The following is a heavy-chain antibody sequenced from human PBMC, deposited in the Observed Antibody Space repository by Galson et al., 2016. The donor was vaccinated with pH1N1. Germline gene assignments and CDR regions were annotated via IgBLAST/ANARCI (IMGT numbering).Heavy chain of an antibody. D-gene: IGHD3-22*01. J-gene: IGHJ4*02. CDR1: GYTFTRNW. CDR2: IYPGDSDT. CDR3: ARSARVWFDSSGYYPHYFDN. V-gene: IGHV5-51*01. Sequence: QSGAEVKKPGESLKISCQASGYTFTRNWIAWVRQMPGRGLEWMGMIYPGDSDTRYNPSFQGQVTISADKSIRTTYLHWSSLDASDTAMYFCARSARVWFDSSGYYPHYFDNWGQGTLVTVSS.